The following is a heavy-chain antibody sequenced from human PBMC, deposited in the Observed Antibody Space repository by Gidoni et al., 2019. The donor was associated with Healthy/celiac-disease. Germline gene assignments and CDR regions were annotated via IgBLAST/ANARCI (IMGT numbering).Heavy chain of an antibody. CDR2: INAGNGNT. J-gene: IGHJ4*02. D-gene: IGHD3-22*01. Sequence: QVQLVQSGAEVNKPGASVKVSCKASGYTFTSYAMHWVRQAPGQRLEWMGWINAGNGNTKYSQKFQGRVTITRDTSASTAYMELSSLRSEDTAVYYCARDRWGDYDSSGYFDYWGQGTLVTVSS. CDR3: ARDRWGDYDSSGYFDY. V-gene: IGHV1-3*01. CDR1: GYTFTSYA.